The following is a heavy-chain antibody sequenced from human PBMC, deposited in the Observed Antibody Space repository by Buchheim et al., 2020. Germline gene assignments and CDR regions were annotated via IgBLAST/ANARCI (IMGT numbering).Heavy chain of an antibody. CDR3: ARAPRYWSSTSCYWNYYYGMDV. V-gene: IGHV4-39*07. CDR1: GGSISSSSYY. J-gene: IGHJ6*02. CDR2: IYYSGST. D-gene: IGHD2-2*01. Sequence: QLQLQESGPGLVKPSETLSLTCTVSGGSISSSSYYWGWIRQPPGKGLEWIGSIYYSGSTYYNPSLKSRVTISVDTSKNQFSLKLSSVTAADTAVYDCARAPRYWSSTSCYWNYYYGMDVWGQGTT.